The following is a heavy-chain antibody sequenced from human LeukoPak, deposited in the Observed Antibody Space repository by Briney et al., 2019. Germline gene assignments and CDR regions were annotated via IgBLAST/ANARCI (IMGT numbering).Heavy chain of an antibody. CDR2: ISAYNGNT. J-gene: IGHJ5*02. V-gene: IGHV1-18*01. CDR1: GYTFTSYG. CDR3: ARAGGRSWFDP. Sequence: ASVKVSCKASGYTFTSYGISWVRQAPGQGLEWMGWISAYNGNTNYAQKFQGRITMTRDMSTSTVYMELSSLRYEDTAVYYCARAGGRSWFDPWGQGTLVTVSS.